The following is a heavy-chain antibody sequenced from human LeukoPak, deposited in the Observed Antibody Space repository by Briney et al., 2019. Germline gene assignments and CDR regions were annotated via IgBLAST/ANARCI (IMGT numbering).Heavy chain of an antibody. CDR1: GFTFSSYT. CDR3: TRASRDSSGWYRIFDY. J-gene: IGHJ4*02. V-gene: IGHV3-21*01. CDR2: INSSSYYI. Sequence: GGSLRLSCAASGFTFSSYTMNWVRQAPGKGLEWVSSINSSSYYIYYADSVKGRFNISRDNAKNSVYLQMNSLRAEDTAVYYCTRASRDSSGWYRIFDYWGQGTLVTVSS. D-gene: IGHD6-19*01.